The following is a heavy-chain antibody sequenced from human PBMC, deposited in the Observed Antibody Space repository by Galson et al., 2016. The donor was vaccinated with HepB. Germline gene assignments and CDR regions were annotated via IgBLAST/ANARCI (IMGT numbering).Heavy chain of an antibody. CDR3: AHVRPTIAAPGYYGLDV. CDR2: IYWDDDK. J-gene: IGHJ6*02. CDR1: GFSLSTSGVG. V-gene: IGHV2-5*02. D-gene: IGHD6-13*01. Sequence: PALVKPPQTLTLTCTFSGFSLSTSGVGVGWIRQPPGKALEWLALIYWDDDKRYSPSLKSRLTISKDTSKNQVVITMTNMDPVDTATYYCAHVRPTIAAPGYYGLDVWGQGTTVTVSS.